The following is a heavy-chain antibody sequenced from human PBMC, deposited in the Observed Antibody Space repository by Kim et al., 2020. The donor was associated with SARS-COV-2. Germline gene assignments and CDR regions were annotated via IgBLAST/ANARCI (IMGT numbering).Heavy chain of an antibody. CDR1: GASISSSSYY. Sequence: SETLSLTCTVSGASISSSSYYWGWIRQPPGKGLEWIGSIYYSGSTHYNPSLKSRVTISIDTSKNQFSLQLTSVTAADTAVYYCASTDYYDSSGFYPVNFDYWGQGTLLTVSS. D-gene: IGHD3-22*01. CDR3: ASTDYYDSSGFYPVNFDY. V-gene: IGHV4-39*01. J-gene: IGHJ4*02. CDR2: IYYSGST.